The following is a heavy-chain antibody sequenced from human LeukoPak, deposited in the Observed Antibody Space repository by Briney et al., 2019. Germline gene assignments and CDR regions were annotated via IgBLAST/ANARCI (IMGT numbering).Heavy chain of an antibody. CDR2: INHSGST. Sequence: SETLSLTCAVYGGSFSGYYWSWIRQPPGKGLEWIGEINHSGSTNYNPSLKSRVTISVDTSKNQFSLKLSSVTAADTAVYYCAGRYYYYSYMDVWGKGTTVTISS. CDR1: GGSFSGYY. J-gene: IGHJ6*03. V-gene: IGHV4-34*01. CDR3: AGRYYYYSYMDV.